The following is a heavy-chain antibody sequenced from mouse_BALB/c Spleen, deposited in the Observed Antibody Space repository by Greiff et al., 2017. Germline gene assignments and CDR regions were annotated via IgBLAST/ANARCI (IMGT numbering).Heavy chain of an antibody. CDR2: ISTYYGDA. Sequence: QVQLQQSGAELVRPGVSVKISCKGSGYTFTDYAMHWVKQSHAKSLEWIGVISTYYGDASYNQKFKGKATMTVDKSSSTAYMGLARLTSEDSAIYYCARGGVRNYAMDYWGQGTSVTVSS. D-gene: IGHD2-14*01. J-gene: IGHJ4*01. CDR3: ARGGVRNYAMDY. V-gene: IGHV1S137*01. CDR1: GYTFTDYA.